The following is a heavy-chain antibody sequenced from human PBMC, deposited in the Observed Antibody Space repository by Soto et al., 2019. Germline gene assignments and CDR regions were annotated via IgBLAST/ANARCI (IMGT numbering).Heavy chain of an antibody. Sequence: GGSLRLSCAASGFTVSSNYMSWVRQAPGKGLEWVSSISSSSYIYYADSVKGRFTISRDNAKNSLYLQMNSLRAEDTAVYYCARDGIIAVAGMGWFDPWGQGTLVTVSS. CDR2: ISSSSYI. D-gene: IGHD6-19*01. CDR3: ARDGIIAVAGMGWFDP. J-gene: IGHJ5*02. CDR1: GFTVSSNY. V-gene: IGHV3-21*01.